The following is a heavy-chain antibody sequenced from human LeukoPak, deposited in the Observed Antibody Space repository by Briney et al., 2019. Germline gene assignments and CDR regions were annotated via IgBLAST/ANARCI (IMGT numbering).Heavy chain of an antibody. CDR1: RFTFRSYA. CDR3: AKAAVGAAAASFFDS. V-gene: IGHV3-30*18. CDR2: ILNDASLK. J-gene: IGHJ4*02. D-gene: IGHD6-13*01. Sequence: GGSLRPSCEASRFTFRSYAMHWARKAPGKGLEWGAVILNDASLKNYADSVKGSLTISRDNFKNTLHLQMNSLRADDTAVYYCAKAAVGAAAASFFDSWGQGTLVTVSS.